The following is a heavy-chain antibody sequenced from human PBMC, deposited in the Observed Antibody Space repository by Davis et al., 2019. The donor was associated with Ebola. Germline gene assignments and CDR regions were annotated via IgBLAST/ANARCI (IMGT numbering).Heavy chain of an antibody. CDR3: ARDREAAAAGYYGMDV. D-gene: IGHD6-13*01. CDR1: GYTFKNSA. Sequence: ASVKVSCKASGYTFKNSAISWVRQAPGQGLEWMGRINPNGGGTVYAQKFQGRVTMTRDTSISTAYMDLSRLISDDTAVYYCARDREAAAAGYYGMDVWGKGTAVTVSS. J-gene: IGHJ6*04. V-gene: IGHV1-2*06. CDR2: INPNGGGT.